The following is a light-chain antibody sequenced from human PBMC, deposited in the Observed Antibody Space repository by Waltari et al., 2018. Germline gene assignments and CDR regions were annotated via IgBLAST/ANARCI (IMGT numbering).Light chain of an antibody. J-gene: IGKJ4*01. CDR2: NAS. CDR1: QSVTSSY. CDR3: QQYGSPFLT. V-gene: IGKV3D-20*01. Sequence: DIVLTQSPATLSLSPGETATLSCRASQSVTSSYLAWYQQKPGLAPRLLIDNASNRATGIPDRFTGSGSGTDFTLTINKLEPEDFAVYYCQQYGSPFLTFGGGTKVEIK.